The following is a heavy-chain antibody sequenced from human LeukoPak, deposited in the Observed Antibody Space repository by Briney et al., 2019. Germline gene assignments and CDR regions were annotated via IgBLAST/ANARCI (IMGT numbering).Heavy chain of an antibody. CDR2: IYYSGST. Sequence: SGTLSLTCTVSGGSISSSSYYWGWIRQPPGKGLEWIGSIYYSGSTYYNPSLKSRVTISVDTSKNQFSLKLSSVTAADTAVYYCARGRSGYDSHWGQGTLVTVSS. V-gene: IGHV4-39*01. CDR1: GGSISSSSYY. J-gene: IGHJ4*02. CDR3: ARGRSGYDSH. D-gene: IGHD5-12*01.